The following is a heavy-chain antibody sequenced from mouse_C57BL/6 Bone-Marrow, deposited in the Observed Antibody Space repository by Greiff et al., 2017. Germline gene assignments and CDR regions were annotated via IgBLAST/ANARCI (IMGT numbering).Heavy chain of an antibody. Sequence: VQLQQPGAELVKPGASVKLSCKASGYTFTSYWMQWVKQRPGQGLEWIEEIDPSDSYTNYNQKFKGKATLTVDTSSSTAYMQLSSLTSEDSAVYYCAMITTRGAMDYWGQGTSVTVSS. V-gene: IGHV1-50*01. CDR2: IDPSDSYT. CDR1: GYTFTSYW. J-gene: IGHJ4*01. CDR3: AMITTRGAMDY. D-gene: IGHD2-4*01.